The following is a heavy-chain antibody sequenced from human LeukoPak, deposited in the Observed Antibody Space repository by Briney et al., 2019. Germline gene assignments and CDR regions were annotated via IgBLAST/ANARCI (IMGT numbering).Heavy chain of an antibody. J-gene: IGHJ4*02. V-gene: IGHV3-53*01. CDR2: IYSGGST. Sequence: GGSLRLSCAASGFTVSSNYMSWVRQAPGKGLEWVSVIYSGGSTYYADSVKGRFTISRDNSKNTLYLQMNSLRAEDTAVYYCAKTQGTYYYDSSGYDPYDYWGQGTLVTVSS. D-gene: IGHD3-22*01. CDR1: GFTVSSNY. CDR3: AKTQGTYYYDSSGYDPYDY.